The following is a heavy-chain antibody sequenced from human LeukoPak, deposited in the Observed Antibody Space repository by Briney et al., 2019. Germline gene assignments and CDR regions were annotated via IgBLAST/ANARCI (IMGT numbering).Heavy chain of an antibody. V-gene: IGHV4-39*01. J-gene: IGHJ4*02. CDR1: GGSISSSSYY. Sequence: SETLSLTCTVSGGSISSSSYYWGWIRQPPGKGLEWIGSIYYSGSTYYNPSLKSRVTISVDTSKNQFSLKLSSVTAADTAVYYCARHRSELPAYFDYWGQGTLVTVSS. CDR2: IYYSGST. D-gene: IGHD1-26*01. CDR3: ARHRSELPAYFDY.